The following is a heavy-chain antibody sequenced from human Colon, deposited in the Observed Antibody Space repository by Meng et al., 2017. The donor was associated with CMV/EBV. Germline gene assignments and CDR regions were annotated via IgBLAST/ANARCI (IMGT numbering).Heavy chain of an antibody. J-gene: IGHJ4*02. CDR2: IKKDGSER. CDR3: MTPTGSSDY. V-gene: IGHV3-7*01. D-gene: IGHD6-6*01. CDR1: GFDFNNHW. Sequence: GESLKISCTASGFDFNNHWMNWVRQVPGKGLEWLANIKKDGSERNYVDSVKGRFTISRDNTQNSLCLQMSSLRVEDTAMYYCMTPTGSSDYWGQGTLVTVSS.